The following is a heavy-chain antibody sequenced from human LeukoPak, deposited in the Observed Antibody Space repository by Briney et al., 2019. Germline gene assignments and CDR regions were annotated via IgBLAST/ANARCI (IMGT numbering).Heavy chain of an antibody. CDR2: IYTSGST. CDR1: GGSISSYY. V-gene: IGHV4-4*09. J-gene: IGHJ4*02. D-gene: IGHD1-26*01. Sequence: SETLSLTCTVSGGSISSYYWSWIRQPPGKGLEWIGYIYTSGSTNYNPSLKSRVTISVDTSKNQFSLKLSSVTAADTAVYYCARHVGYALEFGYWGQGTLVTVSS. CDR3: ARHVGYALEFGY.